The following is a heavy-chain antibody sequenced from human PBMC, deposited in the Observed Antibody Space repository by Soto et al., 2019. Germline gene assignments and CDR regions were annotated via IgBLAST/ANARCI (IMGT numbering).Heavy chain of an antibody. CDR2: ISSSGSTI. Sequence: PGGSLRLSCAASGFTFSSYEMNWVRQAPGKGLEWVSYISSSGSTIYYADSVKGRFTISRDNAKNSLYLQMNSLRAEDTAVYYCARQNRGYYYGSGSQYYFDYWGQGTLVTVSS. CDR3: ARQNRGYYYGSGSQYYFDY. D-gene: IGHD3-10*01. V-gene: IGHV3-48*03. J-gene: IGHJ4*02. CDR1: GFTFSSYE.